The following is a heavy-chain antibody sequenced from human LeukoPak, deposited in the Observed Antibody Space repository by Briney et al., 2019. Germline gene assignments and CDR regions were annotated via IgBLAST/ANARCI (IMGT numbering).Heavy chain of an antibody. D-gene: IGHD4-23*01. Sequence: SETLSLTCTVSGGSISSYYWSWIRQPPGKGLEWIGYIYYSGSTNYSPSLKSRVTISVDTSKNQFSLKLSSVTAADTAVYYCARGGNSGDYWGQGTLVTVSS. J-gene: IGHJ4*02. CDR3: ARGGNSGDY. CDR1: GGSISSYY. CDR2: IYYSGST. V-gene: IGHV4-59*08.